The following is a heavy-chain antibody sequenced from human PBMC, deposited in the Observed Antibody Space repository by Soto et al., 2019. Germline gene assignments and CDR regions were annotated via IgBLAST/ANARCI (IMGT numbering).Heavy chain of an antibody. V-gene: IGHV3-23*01. Sequence: PGGSLRLSCAASGFTFSSYAMSWVRQAPGKGLEWVSAISGSGGSTYYADSVKGRFTISRDNSKNTLYLQMNSLRAEDTAVYYCAKGLASGTRHCNDYWGQGTLVTVSS. CDR3: AKGLASGTRHCNDY. J-gene: IGHJ4*02. CDR2: ISGSGGST. D-gene: IGHD3-16*01. CDR1: GFTFSSYA.